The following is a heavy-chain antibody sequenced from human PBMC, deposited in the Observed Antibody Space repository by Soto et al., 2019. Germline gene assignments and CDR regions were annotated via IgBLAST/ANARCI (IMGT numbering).Heavy chain of an antibody. V-gene: IGHV1-8*01. D-gene: IGHD1-26*01. CDR1: GYTFTDYD. CDR2: MNPDNGNT. J-gene: IGHJ4*02. CDR3: VGGPAEGEGATYY. Sequence: QVQLVQSGAEVKKPGASVKVSCKASGYTFTDYDVNWVRQAPGQGLEWMGWMNPDNGNTGYAQKFQGRITMTRDTSIRTAYMDLSSLRPEDTAVYYCVGGPAEGEGATYYWGQGTLVTVSS.